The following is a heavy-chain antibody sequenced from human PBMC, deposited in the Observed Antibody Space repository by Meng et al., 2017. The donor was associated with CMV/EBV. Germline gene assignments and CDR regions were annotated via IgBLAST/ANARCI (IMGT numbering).Heavy chain of an antibody. CDR2: IYYSGST. V-gene: IGHV4-59*08. J-gene: IGHJ4*02. Sequence: SETLSLTCTVSGGSISSYYWSWIRQPPGKGLEWIGYIYYSGSTYYNPSLKSRVTISVDTSKNQFSLKLSSVTAADTAVYYCARHYRRAGRVDYWGQGTLVTVSS. D-gene: IGHD1-26*01. CDR1: GGSISSYY. CDR3: ARHYRRAGRVDY.